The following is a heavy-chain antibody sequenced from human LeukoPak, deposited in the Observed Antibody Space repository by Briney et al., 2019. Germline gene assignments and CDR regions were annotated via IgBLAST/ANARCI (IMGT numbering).Heavy chain of an antibody. V-gene: IGHV4-39*01. CDR2: IYYSGST. J-gene: IGHJ5*02. CDR1: GVSISSSSYY. D-gene: IGHD3-3*01. Sequence: SETLSLTCTVSGVSISSSSYYWGWIRQPPGKGLEWIGSIYYSGSTYYNPSLKSRVTISVDTSKNQFSLKLSSVTAADTAVYYCARHKGIRFLEWLLGNNWFDPWGQGTLVTVSS. CDR3: ARHKGIRFLEWLLGNNWFDP.